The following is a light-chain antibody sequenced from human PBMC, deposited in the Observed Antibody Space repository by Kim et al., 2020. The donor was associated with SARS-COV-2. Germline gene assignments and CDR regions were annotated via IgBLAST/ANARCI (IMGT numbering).Light chain of an antibody. J-gene: IGKJ1*01. CDR2: GAS. CDR1: RGISATY. V-gene: IGKV3-20*01. CDR3: QQYTSSPWT. Sequence: SPGHRATRACRASRGISATYVAWCPHKPGQAHGLLIYGASSRAAGIPDRCGGGGSGEDFTLTITRLEPEDFAEYYCQQYTSSPWTFGKGTKVDIK.